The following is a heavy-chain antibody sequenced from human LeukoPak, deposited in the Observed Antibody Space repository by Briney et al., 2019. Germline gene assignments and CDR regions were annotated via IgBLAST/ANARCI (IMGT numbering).Heavy chain of an antibody. V-gene: IGHV3-30*03. D-gene: IGHD2-21*02. Sequence: GGSLRLSCAASGFTFSSYGMHWVRQAPGKGLEWVAVISYDGSNKYYADSVKGRFTISRDNSKNTLYLQMNSLRAEDTAVYYCARIMYCGGDCSPYYYYGMDVWGQGTTVTVSS. J-gene: IGHJ6*02. CDR1: GFTFSSYG. CDR3: ARIMYCGGDCSPYYYYGMDV. CDR2: ISYDGSNK.